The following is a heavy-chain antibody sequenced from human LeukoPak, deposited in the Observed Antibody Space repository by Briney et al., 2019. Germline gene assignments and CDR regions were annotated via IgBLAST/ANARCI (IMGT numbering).Heavy chain of an antibody. V-gene: IGHV3-21*01. J-gene: IGHJ4*02. Sequence: GGSLRLSCAASGFTFSSYNMNWVRQAPGKGLEWVSSITSSSSYIYYADSVKGRFTISRDNAKNSLYLQMNSLRAEDTAVHYCARDLSGVTGYTYGRGIDYWGQGTLVTVSS. D-gene: IGHD5-18*01. CDR2: ITSSSSYI. CDR1: GFTFSSYN. CDR3: ARDLSGVTGYTYGRGIDY.